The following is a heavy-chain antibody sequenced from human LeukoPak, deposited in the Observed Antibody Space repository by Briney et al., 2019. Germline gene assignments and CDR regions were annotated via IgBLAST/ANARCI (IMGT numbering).Heavy chain of an antibody. Sequence: PSETLSLTCAVYGGSFSGYYWSWIRQPPGKGLEWFGEINHSGSTNYNPSLKSRVTISVDTSKNQFSLKLSSVTAADTAVYYCARLRRVAARPPSYYYMDVWGKGTTVTVSS. CDR2: INHSGST. V-gene: IGHV4-34*01. CDR3: ARLRRVAARPPSYYYMDV. CDR1: GGSFSGYY. D-gene: IGHD6-6*01. J-gene: IGHJ6*03.